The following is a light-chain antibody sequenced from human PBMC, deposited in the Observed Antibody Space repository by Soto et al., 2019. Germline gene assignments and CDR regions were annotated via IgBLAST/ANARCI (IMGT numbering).Light chain of an antibody. J-gene: IGLJ1*01. CDR1: SSDVVGYNY. CDR2: DVN. V-gene: IGLV2-14*03. CDR3: SSYTTSNTRQIV. Sequence: QSVLTQPASVSGSPGQSITISCTGTSSDVVGYNYVSWYQHHPGKAPKLMIYDVNFRPAGVSNRFSGSKSGNTASLTISGLQPEDEADYYCSSYTTSNTRQIVFGTGTKVTVL.